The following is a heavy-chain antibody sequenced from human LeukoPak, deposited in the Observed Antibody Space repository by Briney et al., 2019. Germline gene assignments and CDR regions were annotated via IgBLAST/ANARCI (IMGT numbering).Heavy chain of an antibody. V-gene: IGHV4-59*08. CDR1: GGSITNYY. Sequence: PSETLSLTCTVSGGSITNYYWNWIRQPPGKGLEWIGCIYNSGSTSSGTTKYNPSLNSRVAISIDTSKNEFSLKLTSVTAADTAVYYCARVGIAVALFDYWGQGTLVTVSS. D-gene: IGHD6-19*01. CDR3: ARVGIAVALFDY. J-gene: IGHJ4*02. CDR2: IYNSGSTSSGTT.